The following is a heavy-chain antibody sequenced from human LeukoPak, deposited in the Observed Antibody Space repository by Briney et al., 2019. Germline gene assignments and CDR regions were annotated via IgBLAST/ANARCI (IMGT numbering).Heavy chain of an antibody. CDR3: ARDRHQTAMEDYYFDY. Sequence: TGGSLRLSCAASGFTFSSYWMSWVRQAPGKGLEWVANIKQDGSEKYYVDSVKGRFTISRDNAKNSLYLQMNSLRAEDTAVYYCARDRHQTAMEDYYFDYWGQGTLVTVSS. CDR2: IKQDGSEK. V-gene: IGHV3-7*01. J-gene: IGHJ4*02. CDR1: GFTFSSYW. D-gene: IGHD5-18*01.